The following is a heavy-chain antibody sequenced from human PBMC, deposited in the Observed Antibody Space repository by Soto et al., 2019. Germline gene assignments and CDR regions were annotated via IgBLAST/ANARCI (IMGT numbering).Heavy chain of an antibody. V-gene: IGHV1-8*01. CDR1: GYTFTSYD. J-gene: IGHJ3*02. CDR3: AAHSGWYGAFDI. CDR2: MNPNSGNT. D-gene: IGHD6-19*01. Sequence: GASVKVSCKASGYTFTSYDINWVRQATGQGLEWMGWMNPNSGNTGYAQKFQGRVTMTRNTSISTAYMELSSLRSKDTAVYYCAAHSGWYGAFDIWGQGTMVTVSS.